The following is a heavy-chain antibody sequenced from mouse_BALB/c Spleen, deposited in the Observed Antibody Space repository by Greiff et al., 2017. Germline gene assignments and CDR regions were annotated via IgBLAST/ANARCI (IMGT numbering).Heavy chain of an antibody. CDR1: GYAFSSYW. V-gene: IGHV1-80*01. J-gene: IGHJ2*01. Sequence: QVQLQQSGAELVRPGSSVKISCKASGYAFSSYWMNWVKQRPGQGLEWIGQIYPGDGDTNYTGKFKGKATLTADKSSSTAYMQLSSLTSEDSAVYFCARSGAYYFDYWGQGTTLTVSS. CDR2: IYPGDGDT. CDR3: ARSGAYYFDY.